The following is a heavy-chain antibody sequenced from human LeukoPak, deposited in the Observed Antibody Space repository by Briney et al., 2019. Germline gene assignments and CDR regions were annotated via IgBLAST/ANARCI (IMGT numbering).Heavy chain of an antibody. CDR1: GGSFSGYY. Sequence: SETLSLTCAVYGGSFSGYYWSWIRQPPGKGLEWIGEINHSGSTNYNPSLKSRVTISVDTSKNQFSLKLSSVTAADTAVYYCARGSFRVGAPIYYYYYMDVWGKGTTVTVSS. D-gene: IGHD1-26*01. CDR3: ARGSFRVGAPIYYYYYMDV. V-gene: IGHV4-34*01. J-gene: IGHJ6*03. CDR2: INHSGST.